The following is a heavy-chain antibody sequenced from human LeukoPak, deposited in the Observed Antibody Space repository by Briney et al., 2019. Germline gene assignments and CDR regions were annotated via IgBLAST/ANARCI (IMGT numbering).Heavy chain of an antibody. CDR3: ARAFDQVWGRARRLDY. CDR2: TSGDNTKA. J-gene: IGHJ4*02. D-gene: IGHD3-16*01. V-gene: IGHV1-18*01. CDR1: GYTFTSYG. Sequence: ASVKVSCKASGYTFTSYGISWVRQAPGQGLEWVGWTSGDNTKANNAQKFQDRVLFTTDTSTSTAYMDLKSLSSDDSAVYYCARAFDQVWGRARRLDYWGQGTLVTVSS.